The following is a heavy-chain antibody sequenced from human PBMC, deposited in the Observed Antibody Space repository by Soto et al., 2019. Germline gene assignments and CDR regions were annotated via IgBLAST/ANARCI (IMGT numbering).Heavy chain of an antibody. D-gene: IGHD1-1*01. CDR2: IYYSGST. V-gene: IGHV4-39*01. J-gene: IGHJ4*02. CDR3: ARHGEQPGEAPPYYFDY. CDR1: GGSISSSSYY. Sequence: SETLSLTCTVSGGSISSSSYYWGWIRQPPGKGLEWIGSIYYSGSTYYKPSLKSRVTISVDTSKNQFSLKLSSVTAADTSLYYFARHGEQPGEAPPYYFDYWGQGTLVTVSS.